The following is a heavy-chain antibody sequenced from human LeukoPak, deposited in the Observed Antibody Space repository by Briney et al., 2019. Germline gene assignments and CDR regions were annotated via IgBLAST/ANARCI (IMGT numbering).Heavy chain of an antibody. CDR3: RAEKKKLLRGPPFDY. V-gene: IGHV4-34*01. CDR2: INHGGST. Sequence: SETLSLTCAVYGGSFSGYYWSWIRQPPGKGLEWIGEINHGGSTNYKRSLKSRVTISVDTSKNQFSLKLSSVTAADTAVYYCRAEKKKLLRGPPFDYWGQGTLVTVSS. D-gene: IGHD3-22*01. CDR1: GGSFSGYY. J-gene: IGHJ4*02.